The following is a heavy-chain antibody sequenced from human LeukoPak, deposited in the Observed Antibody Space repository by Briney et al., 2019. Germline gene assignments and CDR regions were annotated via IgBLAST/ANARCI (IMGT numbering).Heavy chain of an antibody. CDR2: IYYSGST. D-gene: IGHD6-13*01. CDR1: GGSISSYY. J-gene: IGHJ4*02. Sequence: PSETLSLTCTVSGGSISSYYWSWIRQPPGKGLEWIGYIYYSGSTNYNPSLKSRVTISVDTSKNQFSLKLSSVTAADTAVYYCARVGAAGTRWGYYFDYWGQGTLVTVSS. V-gene: IGHV4-59*01. CDR3: ARVGAAGTRWGYYFDY.